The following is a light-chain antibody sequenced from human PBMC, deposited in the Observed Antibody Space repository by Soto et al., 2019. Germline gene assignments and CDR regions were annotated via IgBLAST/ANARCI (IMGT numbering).Light chain of an antibody. CDR2: GDN. V-gene: IGLV1-44*01. CDR1: SSNIGRNT. Sequence: QSVLTQPPSASGTPGQRVTISCSGSSSNIGRNTVNWYQQLPGTAPKVLIFGDNLRPSGVPDRFSDSKSGTSASLAINGLQSEDEADYYCAAWDDSLNGPLFGGGTKVTVL. CDR3: AAWDDSLNGPL. J-gene: IGLJ2*01.